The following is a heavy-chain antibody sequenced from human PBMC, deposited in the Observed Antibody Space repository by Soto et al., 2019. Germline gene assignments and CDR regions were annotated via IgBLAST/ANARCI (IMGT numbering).Heavy chain of an antibody. CDR3: ARPGSSGYHRYRLGSNDAVDV. J-gene: IGHJ3*01. CDR2: IGSSGITR. V-gene: IGHV3-48*02. D-gene: IGHD6-19*01. Sequence: EVQLVESGGGLVQPGGSLRLSCAASGFTFSSFTMNWVRQAPGKGLEWVSYIGSSGITRYHADSVKGRFTDSRDNARNSLYLQMNSLRDEDTALYYCARPGSSGYHRYRLGSNDAVDVRGQGTKVTVSP. CDR1: GFTFSSFT.